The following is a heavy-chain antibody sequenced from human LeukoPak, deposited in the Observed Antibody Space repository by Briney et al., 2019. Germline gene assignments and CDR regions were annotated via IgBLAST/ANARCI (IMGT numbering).Heavy chain of an antibody. Sequence: SETLSLTCSVSDDSITMYYWTWIRQPPGKGLEWIGYVDHTGSTNFNPSLNGRVSISRDTSKNLFSLRLRSVTAADTAVYYCARDRGGNSGFDYWGQGTLVTVSS. CDR2: VDHTGST. J-gene: IGHJ4*02. CDR3: ARDRGGNSGFDY. D-gene: IGHD4-23*01. V-gene: IGHV4-59*12. CDR1: DDSITMYY.